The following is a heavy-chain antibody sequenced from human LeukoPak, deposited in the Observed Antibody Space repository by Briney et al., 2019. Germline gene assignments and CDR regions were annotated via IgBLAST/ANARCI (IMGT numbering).Heavy chain of an antibody. D-gene: IGHD5-12*01. CDR1: GGSFSGYY. CDR2: INHSGST. Sequence: PSETLSLTCAVYGGSFSGYYWSWIRQPPGKGLEWIGEINHSGSTNYNPSPKSRVTISVDTSKNQFSLKLRSVTAADTAVYYCARGGRGGVATGLYWGQGTLVTVSS. V-gene: IGHV4-34*01. CDR3: ARGGRGGVATGLY. J-gene: IGHJ4*02.